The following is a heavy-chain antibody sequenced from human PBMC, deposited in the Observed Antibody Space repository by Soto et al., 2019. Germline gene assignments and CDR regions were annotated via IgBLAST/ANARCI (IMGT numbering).Heavy chain of an antibody. CDR3: AKDXWGATSSSGSHYYGMDV. CDR1: GFTFDYYA. D-gene: IGHD6-6*01. J-gene: IGHJ6*02. CDR2: ISWNSGSI. Sequence: PGESLRLSCAASGFTFDYYAMHWVRQAPGKGLDWVSGISWNSGSIGYADSVKGRFTISRDNAKNSLYLQMNSLRAEDTALYYCAKDXWGATSSSGSHYYGMDVWGQGTTVTVSS. V-gene: IGHV3-9*01.